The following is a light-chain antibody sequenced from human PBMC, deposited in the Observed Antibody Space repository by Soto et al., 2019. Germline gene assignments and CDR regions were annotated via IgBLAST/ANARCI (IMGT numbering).Light chain of an antibody. CDR2: DIT. CDR1: SSYIGIYNY. Sequence: QSALTQPASVSGSPGQSITISCTGTSSYIGIYNYVSWFQQHPGKAPKLMIYDITDRPSGVSNRFSGSMSGNTASLTISGLQAEDEAQYYCSSYTSSNTRAVVFGGGTKLTVL. V-gene: IGLV2-14*03. J-gene: IGLJ2*01. CDR3: SSYTSSNTRAVV.